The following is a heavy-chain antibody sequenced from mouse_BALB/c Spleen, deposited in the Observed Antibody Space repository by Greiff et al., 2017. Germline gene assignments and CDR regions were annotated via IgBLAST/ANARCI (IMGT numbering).Heavy chain of an antibody. J-gene: IGHJ4*01. CDR3: ARRGYYGGSYGAMDY. D-gene: IGHD1-1*01. CDR1: GFTFSSYT. Sequence: EVKLVESGGGLVQPGGSLKLSCAASGFTFSSYTMSWVRQTPEKRLEWVAYISNGGGSTYYPDTVKGRFTISRDNAKNTLYLQMSSLKSEDTAMYYCARRGYYGGSYGAMDYWGQGTSVTVSS. V-gene: IGHV5-12-2*01. CDR2: ISNGGGST.